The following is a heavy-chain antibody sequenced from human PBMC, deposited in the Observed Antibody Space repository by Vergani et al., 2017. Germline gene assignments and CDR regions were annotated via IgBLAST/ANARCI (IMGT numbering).Heavy chain of an antibody. D-gene: IGHD3-22*01. CDR3: ARGKSDYYDSSGYYHWYFDL. CDR2: IYYSGST. Sequence: QVQLQESGPGLVKPSETLSLTCTVSGGSISSYYWSWIRQPPGKGLEWIGSIYYSGSTYYNPSLKSRVTISVDTSKNQFSLKLSSVTAADTAVYYCARGKSDYYDSSGYYHWYFDLWGRGTLVTVSS. CDR1: GGSISSYY. J-gene: IGHJ2*01. V-gene: IGHV4-59*05.